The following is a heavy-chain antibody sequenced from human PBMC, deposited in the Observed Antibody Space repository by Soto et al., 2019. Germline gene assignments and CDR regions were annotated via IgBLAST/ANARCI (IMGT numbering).Heavy chain of an antibody. D-gene: IGHD2-8*01. V-gene: IGHV1-2*02. J-gene: IGHJ6*02. CDR2: INPNGGDT. CDR3: ARGDSTDCSNGVCSFFYNHDMDV. Sequence: GASVKVSCKASGYNFIGYYIHWVRQAPGQGLEWMGWINPNGGDTTYAQNFQGRVTMTRDTSINTAYLELNRLKSDDTAVYYCARGDSTDCSNGVCSFFYNHDMDVWGQGTTVTVSS. CDR1: GYNFIGYY.